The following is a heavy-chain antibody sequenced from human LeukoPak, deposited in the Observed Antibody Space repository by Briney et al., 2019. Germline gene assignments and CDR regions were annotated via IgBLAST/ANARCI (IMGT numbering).Heavy chain of an antibody. CDR3: ARDVGFPARFDS. V-gene: IGHV4-4*07. CDR2: VYTNERT. Sequence: LSETLSLTCTVSGDSLTNFYWSWIRQPAGKGLEWIGRVYTNERTKYNPSLKSRLTMSVDTSSNQVFLRLTSVSAADTAVYYCARDVGFPARFDSWGQGILVTVSS. J-gene: IGHJ5*01. D-gene: IGHD1-26*01. CDR1: GDSLTNFY.